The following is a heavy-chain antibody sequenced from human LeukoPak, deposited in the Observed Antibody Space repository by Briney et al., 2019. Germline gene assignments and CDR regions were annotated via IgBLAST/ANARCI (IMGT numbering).Heavy chain of an antibody. CDR3: ARGGATKTFDF. D-gene: IGHD1-26*01. CDR1: GFTFSSYA. Sequence: GGSLRLSCAASGFTFSSYAMSWVRQAPGKGLEWVSYISGDTRAIYYADSVKGRFTISRDTAENSVYLQMHILRAEDTAVYYCARGGATKTFDFWGQGTLVTVSS. J-gene: IGHJ4*02. CDR2: ISGDTRAI. V-gene: IGHV3-48*04.